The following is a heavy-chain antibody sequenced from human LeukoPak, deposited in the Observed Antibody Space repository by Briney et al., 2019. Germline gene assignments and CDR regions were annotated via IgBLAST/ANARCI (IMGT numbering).Heavy chain of an antibody. D-gene: IGHD2-2*01. CDR3: ARLGYCSSTSCPPDAFDI. CDR1: GFTFSNYA. J-gene: IGHJ3*02. V-gene: IGHV3-21*01. CDR2: ISSSSSYI. Sequence: NPGGSLRLSCAASGFTFSNYAMTWVRQAPGKGLEWVSSISSSSSYIYYADSVKGRFTISRDNAKNSLYLQMNSLRAEDTAVYYCARLGYCSSTSCPPDAFDIWAQGTMVTVSS.